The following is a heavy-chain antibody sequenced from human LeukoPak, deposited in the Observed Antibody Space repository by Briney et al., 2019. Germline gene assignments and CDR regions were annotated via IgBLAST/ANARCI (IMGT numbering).Heavy chain of an antibody. CDR1: GLTFSSNY. CDR3: ARGSGVQVWSSLDY. J-gene: IGHJ4*02. V-gene: IGHV3-66*01. Sequence: GGSLRLSCAASGLTFSSNYMSWVRQAPGKGLEWVSVIYSGGNTYYADSVKGRFTFSRDNAKNSLYLQMNSLRAEDTAVYYCARGSGVQVWSSLDYWGQGTLVTVSS. D-gene: IGHD5-18*01. CDR2: IYSGGNT.